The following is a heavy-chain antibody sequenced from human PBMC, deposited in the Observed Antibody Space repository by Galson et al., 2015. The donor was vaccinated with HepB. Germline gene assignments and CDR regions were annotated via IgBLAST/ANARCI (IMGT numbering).Heavy chain of an antibody. CDR2: ISGSGGST. D-gene: IGHD6-19*01. CDR3: AKDHRYSSGWFDY. J-gene: IGHJ4*02. Sequence: SLRLSCAASGFTFSSYAMSWVRRAPGKGLEWVSAISGSGGSTYYADSVKGRFTISRDNSKNTLYLQMNSLRAEDTAVYYCAKDHRYSSGWFDYWGQGTLVTVSS. V-gene: IGHV3-23*01. CDR1: GFTFSSYA.